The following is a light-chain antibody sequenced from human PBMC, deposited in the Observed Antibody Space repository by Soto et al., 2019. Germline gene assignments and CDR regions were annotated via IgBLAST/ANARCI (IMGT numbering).Light chain of an antibody. V-gene: IGKV3-20*01. J-gene: IGKJ1*01. Sequence: ETVLTQSPGTLSLSPGERVTLSCRASQTVASNYFAWYQQRPGQAPRLLMNGASTRATGVPDSFSGSGSGTDLTLTISRLEPEDFAVYYCQQYTNSRWTFGQGTKVDIK. CDR1: QTVASNY. CDR2: GAS. CDR3: QQYTNSRWT.